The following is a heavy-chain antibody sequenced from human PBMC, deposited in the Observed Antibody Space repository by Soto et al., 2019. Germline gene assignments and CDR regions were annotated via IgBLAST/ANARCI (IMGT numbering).Heavy chain of an antibody. CDR1: GDSVSSNSAA. J-gene: IGHJ3*02. CDR2: TYYRSKWYN. V-gene: IGHV6-1*01. D-gene: IGHD6-13*01. Sequence: SQTLSLTCAISGDSVSSNSAAWNWIRQSPSRGLEWLGRTYYRSKWYNDYAVSVKSRITINPDTSKNQFSLQLNSVTPEDTAVYYRARASSCWYKFAFDIWGQGTMVTVSS. CDR3: ARASSCWYKFAFDI.